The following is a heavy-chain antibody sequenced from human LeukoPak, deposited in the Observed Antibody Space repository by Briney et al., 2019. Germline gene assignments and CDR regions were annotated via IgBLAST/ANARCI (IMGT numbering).Heavy chain of an antibody. CDR2: IYYSGST. CDR3: ARDFASGRDGPFDY. J-gene: IGHJ4*02. D-gene: IGHD6-19*01. CDR1: GGSFSDYY. Sequence: SETLSLTCAVFGGSFSDYYWSWIRQPPGKGLEWIGYIYYSGSTNYNPSLESRVTISVDTSKNQFSLKVRSVTAADTAVYYCARDFASGRDGPFDYWGQGTLVTVSS. V-gene: IGHV4-59*12.